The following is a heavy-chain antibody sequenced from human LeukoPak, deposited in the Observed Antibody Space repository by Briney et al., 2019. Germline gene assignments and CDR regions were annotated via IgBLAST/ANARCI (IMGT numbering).Heavy chain of an antibody. CDR2: ISSSSSYI. V-gene: IGHV3-21*01. J-gene: IGHJ4*02. D-gene: IGHD2-2*01. CDR3: AREYCSSTSCYSLDY. CDR1: GFTFSSYS. Sequence: PGGSLRLSCAASGFTFSSYSMNWVRQAPGKGLEWVSSISSSSSYIYYADSVKGRFTISRDNAKNPLYLQMNSLRAEDTAVYYCAREYCSSTSCYSLDYWGQGTLVTVSS.